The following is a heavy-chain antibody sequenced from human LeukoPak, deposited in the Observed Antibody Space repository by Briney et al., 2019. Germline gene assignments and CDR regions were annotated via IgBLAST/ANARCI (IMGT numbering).Heavy chain of an antibody. CDR2: INPDSGVT. D-gene: IGHD3-10*01. CDR1: GYTITDYY. J-gene: IGHJ3*02. V-gene: IGHV1-2*02. Sequence: ASVKVSCKASGYTITDYYMHWVRPAPGQGLEWMGWINPDSGVTNYPQKFQGRVTMTRDTSSSTAYMELIRLRSDDTAVYYCARDYTFDIWGQGTMVTVSS. CDR3: ARDYTFDI.